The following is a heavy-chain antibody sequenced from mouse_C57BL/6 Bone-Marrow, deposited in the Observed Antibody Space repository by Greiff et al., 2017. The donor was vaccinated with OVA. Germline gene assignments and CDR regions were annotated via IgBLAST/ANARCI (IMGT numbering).Heavy chain of an antibody. Sequence: EVKLVESGGGLVQPGGSLKLSCAASGFTFSDYYMYLVRQTPEQRLEWVAYISNGGGSTYYPDTVKGRFTISRDNAKNTLYLQMSRLKSEDTAMYYCARHDYYGSSYYFAYWGQGTLVTVSA. D-gene: IGHD1-1*01. J-gene: IGHJ3*01. CDR1: GFTFSDYY. CDR3: ARHDYYGSSYYFAY. CDR2: ISNGGGST. V-gene: IGHV5-12*01.